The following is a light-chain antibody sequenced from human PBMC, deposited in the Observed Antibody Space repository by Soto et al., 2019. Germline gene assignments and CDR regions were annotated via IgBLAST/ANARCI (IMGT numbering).Light chain of an antibody. V-gene: IGLV1-40*01. CDR2: GNX. CDR1: NSNIGAGYD. Sequence: QSVLTQPPSVSGAPGQRVTISCTGSNSNIGAGYDVHWYQQLPGTAPKLLIYGNXXXXXXXXXXFXGSKSGTSASLAITGLXAEXXXXXYCQSYDTSLSGFVVFGGGTQLTVL. J-gene: IGLJ2*01. CDR3: QSYDTSLSGFVV.